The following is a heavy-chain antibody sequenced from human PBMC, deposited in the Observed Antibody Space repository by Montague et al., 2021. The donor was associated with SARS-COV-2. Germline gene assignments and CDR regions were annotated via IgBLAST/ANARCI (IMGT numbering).Heavy chain of an antibody. D-gene: IGHD2-15*01. J-gene: IGHJ4*02. CDR3: ARGPLHGVGADTPFDL. V-gene: IGHV4-34*01. Sequence: SETLSLTCAVSGGSFSGYCWSWIRQPPGKGLEWIGYVSYSGNTNYNPSLKSPVTISLDTSNNHFSLTLSSVTAADTAVYYCARGPLHGVGADTPFDLWGQGTRVTVSS. CDR1: GGSFSGYC. CDR2: VSYSGNT.